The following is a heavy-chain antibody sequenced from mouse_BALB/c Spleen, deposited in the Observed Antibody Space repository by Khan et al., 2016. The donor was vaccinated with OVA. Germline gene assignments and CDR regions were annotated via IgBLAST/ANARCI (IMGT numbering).Heavy chain of an antibody. J-gene: IGHJ1*01. CDR3: ERARYFGV. CDR2: IYPGSGNS. Sequence: QVQLQQSGPELVKPGASVKMSCKASGYTFTDYVITWVRQRTGQGLEWIGEIYPGSGNSYYNEKFKDKATLTADKSSNTAYMQLSSLTSEDSAVYFCERARYFGVWGAGTTFTVSS. CDR1: GYTFTDYV. V-gene: IGHV1-81*01.